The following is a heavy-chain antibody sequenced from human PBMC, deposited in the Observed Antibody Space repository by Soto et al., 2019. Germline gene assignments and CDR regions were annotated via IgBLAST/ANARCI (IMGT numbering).Heavy chain of an antibody. CDR2: IKVDGSEK. CDR1: GFTFSSYW. Sequence: VQLVESGGGLVQPGGSLRLPCAASGFTFSSYWMSWVRQAPGKGLEWLANIKVDGSEKYYVDSVKGRFTISRDNAKNSLYLQMISLRVEDTAVYYCARDIVATIGGFDYWGLGALVIVSS. V-gene: IGHV3-7*01. CDR3: ARDIVATIGGFDY. J-gene: IGHJ4*02. D-gene: IGHD5-12*01.